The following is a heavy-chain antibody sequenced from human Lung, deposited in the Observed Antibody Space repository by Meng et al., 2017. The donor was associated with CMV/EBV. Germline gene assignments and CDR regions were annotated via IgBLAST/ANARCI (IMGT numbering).Heavy chain of an antibody. CDR2: IRSKAYGGTT. CDR3: TRDSSGWFLADP. J-gene: IGHJ5*02. D-gene: IGHD6-19*01. V-gene: IGHV3-49*04. CDR1: GFTFGDYA. Sequence: SCTASGFTFGDYAMSWVRQAPGKGLEWVGFIRSKAYGGTTEYAASVKGRFTISRDDSKSIAYLQMNSLKTEDTAVYYCTRDSSGWFLADPWGQGTLVTVSS.